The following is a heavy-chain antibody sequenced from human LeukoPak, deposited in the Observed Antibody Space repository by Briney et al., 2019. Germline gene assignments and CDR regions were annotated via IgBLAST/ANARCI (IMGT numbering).Heavy chain of an antibody. D-gene: IGHD3-9*01. Sequence: SETLSLTCAVYGGSFSGYYWSWIRQPPGKGLEWIGEINHSGSTNYNPSLKSRVTISVDTSKNQFSLKLTSVTAADTAVYYCARADWLGSNYYMDVWGKGTTVTVSS. CDR3: ARADWLGSNYYMDV. J-gene: IGHJ6*03. V-gene: IGHV4-34*01. CDR1: GGSFSGYY. CDR2: INHSGST.